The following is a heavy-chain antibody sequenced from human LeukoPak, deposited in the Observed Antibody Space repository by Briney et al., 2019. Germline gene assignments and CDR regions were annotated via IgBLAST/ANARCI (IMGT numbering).Heavy chain of an antibody. CDR1: GYTFTSYD. Sequence: ASVKVSCKASGYTFTSYDINWVRQATGQGLEWMGWVNPNSGNTGYAQKFQGRVTITRNTSISTAYMELSSLRSEDTAVYYCARVQGEYQLLNWFDPWGQGTLVTVSS. V-gene: IGHV1-8*03. CDR3: ARVQGEYQLLNWFDP. J-gene: IGHJ5*02. CDR2: VNPNSGNT. D-gene: IGHD2-2*01.